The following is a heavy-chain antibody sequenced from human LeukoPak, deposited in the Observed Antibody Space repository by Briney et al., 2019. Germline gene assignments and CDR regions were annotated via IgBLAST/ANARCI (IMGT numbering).Heavy chain of an antibody. CDR3: ARDLGMGAFDI. J-gene: IGHJ3*02. V-gene: IGHV3-72*01. D-gene: IGHD7-27*01. Sequence: PGESLRLSCAASGFTFSDHYMDWVRQAPGKGLEWVGRTRNKANSYTTEYAASVKGRFTISRDDSKNSLYLQMNSLKTEDTAVYYCARDLGMGAFDIWGQGTMVTVSS. CDR2: TRNKANSYTT. CDR1: GFTFSDHY.